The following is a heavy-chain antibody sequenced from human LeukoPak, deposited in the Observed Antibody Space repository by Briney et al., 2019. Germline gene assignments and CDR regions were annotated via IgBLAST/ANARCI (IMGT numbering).Heavy chain of an antibody. CDR1: GGSISSSSYY. V-gene: IGHV4-39*01. D-gene: IGHD3-3*01. J-gene: IGHJ4*02. Sequence: SETLSLTCTVSGGSISSSSYYWGWIRQPPGKGLEWIGSIYYSGSTYYNPSLKSRGTISVDTSKNQFSLKLSSVTAADTAVYYCASFGVVIMVYFDYWGQGTLVTVSS. CDR3: ASFGVVIMVYFDY. CDR2: IYYSGST.